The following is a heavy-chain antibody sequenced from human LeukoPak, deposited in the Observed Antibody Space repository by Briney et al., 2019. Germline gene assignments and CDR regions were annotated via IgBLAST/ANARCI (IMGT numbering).Heavy chain of an antibody. D-gene: IGHD4-17*01. CDR3: ARDLWKSVPDSGLTTTADY. V-gene: IGHV3-48*04. J-gene: IGHJ4*02. CDR1: GFTFSNYD. CDR2: ISSSTSTI. Sequence: GGSLRLSCAASGFTFSNYDMNWVRQAPGKGLEWVSYISSSTSTIYYADSVKGRFTISRDNVKNSLYLQMNNLRAEDTAVYYCARDLWKSVPDSGLTTTADYWGQGTLVTVSS.